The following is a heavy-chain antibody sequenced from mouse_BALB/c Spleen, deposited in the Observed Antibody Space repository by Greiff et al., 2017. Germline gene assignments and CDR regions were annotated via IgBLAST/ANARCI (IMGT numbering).Heavy chain of an antibody. D-gene: IGHD2-4*01. CDR2: INPYNDGT. CDR3: ARGDYDVGAWFAY. V-gene: IGHV1-14*01. Sequence: EVQLQQSGPELVKPGASVKMSCKASGYTFTSYVMHWVKQKPGQGLEWIGYINPYNDGTKYNEKFKGKATLTSDKSSSTAYMELSSLTSEDSAVYYCARGDYDVGAWFAYWGQGTLVTGSA. J-gene: IGHJ3*01. CDR1: GYTFTSYV.